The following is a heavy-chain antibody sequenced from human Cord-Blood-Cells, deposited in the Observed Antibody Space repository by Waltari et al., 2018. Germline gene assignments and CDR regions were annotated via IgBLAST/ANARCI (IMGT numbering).Heavy chain of an antibody. V-gene: IGHV4-59*01. J-gene: IGHJ4*02. Sequence: QVQLQESGPGLVKPSETLSLTCTVSGGSISSYYWSWIRPPPGKGLEWIGYIYYSGSTNYNPSLKSRVTISVDTSKNQFSLKLSSVTAADTAVYYCAREEYSYGYFDYWGQGTLVTVSS. CDR1: GGSISSYY. CDR2: IYYSGST. CDR3: AREEYSYGYFDY. D-gene: IGHD5-18*01.